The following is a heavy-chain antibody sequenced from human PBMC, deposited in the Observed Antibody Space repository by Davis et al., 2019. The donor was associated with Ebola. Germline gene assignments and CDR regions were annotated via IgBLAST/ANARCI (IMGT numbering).Heavy chain of an antibody. Sequence: PGGSLRLSCAASGFSLSNNGMSRVRQAPGKGLERVSSISGSGGSTYYADSVRGRFTISRDNSKNTLYLQMNSLRSEDTAVYYCASGALLWLTVFWGQGTLVTVSS. V-gene: IGHV3-23*01. D-gene: IGHD5-24*01. CDR3: ASGALLWLTVF. CDR2: ISGSGGST. CDR1: GFSLSNNG. J-gene: IGHJ4*02.